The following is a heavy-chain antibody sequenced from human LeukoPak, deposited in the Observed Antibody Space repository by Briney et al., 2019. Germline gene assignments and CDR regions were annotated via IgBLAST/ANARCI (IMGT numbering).Heavy chain of an antibody. D-gene: IGHD1-14*01. J-gene: IGHJ6*02. CDR1: GYTFTNYG. CDR3: ARTHSNQPESYYYYGLDV. V-gene: IGHV1-69*13. CDR2: IIPVFGTP. Sequence: SVKVSCKASGYTFTNYGISWVRQAPGQGLEWMGGIIPVFGTPDYAQKFQDRVTITADESTSTVYMEMSSLRFEDTAVYYCARTHSNQPESYYYYGLDVWGQGTTVTVSS.